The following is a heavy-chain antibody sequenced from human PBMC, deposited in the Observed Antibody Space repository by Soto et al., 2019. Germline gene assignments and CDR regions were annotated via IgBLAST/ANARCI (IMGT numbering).Heavy chain of an antibody. CDR2: IYYSGRT. J-gene: IGHJ6*02. D-gene: IGHD7-27*01. Sequence: AETLCLPCTVSGGSISIYYWSWIRQPPGKGLEWIGYIYYSGRTNYNPSLKSRVTISVDTSKNQFSLKLSSVTAADTAVYYCARARLGAYYYYYGMDVWGQGTTVTVSS. V-gene: IGHV4-59*01. CDR1: GGSISIYY. CDR3: ARARLGAYYYYYGMDV.